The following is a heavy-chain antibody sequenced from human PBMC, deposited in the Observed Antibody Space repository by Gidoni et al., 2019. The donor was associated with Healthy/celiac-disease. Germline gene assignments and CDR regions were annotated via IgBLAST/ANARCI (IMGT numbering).Heavy chain of an antibody. D-gene: IGHD5-12*01. CDR1: GGSISSGGYS. J-gene: IGHJ4*02. Sequence: QLQLQESGSGLVKPSQTLSLTCAVSGGSISSGGYSWSWIRQPPGKGLEWIGYIYHSGSTYYNPSLKSRVTISVDRSKNQFSLKLSSVTAADTAVYYCARGPRRAFGYSGYDSFYYFDYWGQGTLVTVSS. CDR3: ARGPRRAFGYSGYDSFYYFDY. CDR2: IYHSGST. V-gene: IGHV4-30-2*01.